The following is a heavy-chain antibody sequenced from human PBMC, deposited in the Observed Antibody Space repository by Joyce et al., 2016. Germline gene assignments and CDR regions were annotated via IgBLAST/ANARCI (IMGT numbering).Heavy chain of an antibody. CDR2: IYGGDNT. V-gene: IGHV3-53*02. CDR3: ASHRWGYSLDV. Sequence: EVQLVETGGDLIQPGGSLRLSCAVSGFTVSSDNMTWVRQAPGKGLECVSVIYGGDNTNYADSVKGRFTISRDTSKNILYLQMNTLRPDDTAVYYCASHRWGYSLDVWGQGTTVIVSS. D-gene: IGHD7-27*01. J-gene: IGHJ6*02. CDR1: GFTVSSDN.